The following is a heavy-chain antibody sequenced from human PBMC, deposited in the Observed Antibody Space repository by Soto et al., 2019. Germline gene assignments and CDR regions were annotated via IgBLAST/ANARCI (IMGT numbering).Heavy chain of an antibody. Sequence: GGSLRLSCAASGFTFSSYAMSWVRQAPGKGLEWVSAISGSGGSTYYADSVKGRFTISRDNSKNTLYLQMNSLRAEDTAVYYCAKGFANYYDSSGYYPNDYTRFEHSCPGTLVTVSS. J-gene: IGHJ4*02. CDR1: GFTFSSYA. V-gene: IGHV3-23*01. D-gene: IGHD3-22*01. CDR3: AKGFANYYDSSGYYPNDYTRFEH. CDR2: ISGSGGST.